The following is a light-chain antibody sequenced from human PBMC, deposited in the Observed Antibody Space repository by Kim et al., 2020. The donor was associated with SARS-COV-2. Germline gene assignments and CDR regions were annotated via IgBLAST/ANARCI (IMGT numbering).Light chain of an antibody. J-gene: IGKJ1*01. V-gene: IGKV3-15*01. CDR1: QSISNK. CDR3: QQYNNWPPWT. CDR2: AAS. Sequence: EIVMTQSPATLSVSPGERATLSCRASQSISNKLAWYQQKPGQAPWVLIYAASTRAPGVPARFSGSGSGTEFTLTISSLQSEDFALYYCQQYNNWPPWTFGQGTKVDIK.